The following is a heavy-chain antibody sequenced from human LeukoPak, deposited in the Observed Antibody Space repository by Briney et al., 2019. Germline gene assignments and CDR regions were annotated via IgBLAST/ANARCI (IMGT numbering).Heavy chain of an antibody. CDR3: ARSYYYGSALDV. V-gene: IGHV1-3*03. D-gene: IGHD3-10*01. CDR2: INAGNGNT. CDR1: GYTFTSYA. J-gene: IGHJ6*04. Sequence: GASVKVSCKASGYTFTSYAIHWVRQAPGQRLEWMGWINAGNGNTQYSQEFQGRVTITRDTSASTVYMELSSLRSDDMAVYYCARSYYYGSALDVWGTGTPAIVSS.